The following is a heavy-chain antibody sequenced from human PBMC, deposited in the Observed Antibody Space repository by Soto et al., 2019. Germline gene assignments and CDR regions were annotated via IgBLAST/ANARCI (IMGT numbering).Heavy chain of an antibody. CDR3: AKGGSSGWYLDY. CDR1: GFTFDDYA. V-gene: IGHV3-9*01. CDR2: ISWNSGSI. D-gene: IGHD6-19*01. J-gene: IGHJ4*02. Sequence: EVQLVESGGGLVQPGRSLRLSCEASGFTFDDYAMHWVRQAPGKGLEWVSGISWNSGSIGYADSVKGRFTISRDNAKNSLYLQMNSLRAEDTALYYCAKGGSSGWYLDYWGQGTLVTVSS.